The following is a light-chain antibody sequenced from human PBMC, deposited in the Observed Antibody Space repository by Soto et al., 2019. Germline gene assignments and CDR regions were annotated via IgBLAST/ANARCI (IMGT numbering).Light chain of an antibody. Sequence: QSVLTQPPSXXXXXXXXXTXSCTGSSSNIGAGYDVHWYQQLPGTAPKLLIYGNSNRPSGVPDRFSGSKSGTSASLAITGLQAEDEADYYCQSYDSSLSGSVFGGGTKLTVL. J-gene: IGLJ3*02. CDR2: GNS. CDR3: QSYDSSLSGSV. V-gene: IGLV1-40*01. CDR1: SSNIGAGYD.